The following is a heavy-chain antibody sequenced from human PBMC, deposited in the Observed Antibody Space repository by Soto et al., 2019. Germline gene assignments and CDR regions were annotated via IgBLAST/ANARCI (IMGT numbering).Heavy chain of an antibody. CDR1: GFTFSNAW. D-gene: IGHD3-3*01. CDR2: IKRKTDGEST. CDR3: TTDAPVTIFGIIAGGKFDY. J-gene: IGHJ4*02. V-gene: IGHV3-15*01. Sequence: SLRLSCSASGFTFSNAWMSWVRQAPGKGLEWVGRIKRKTDGESTDYAAPVKGRFTISRDDSKNTLYLQMNSLKTEDTAVYYCTTDAPVTIFGIIAGGKFDYWGQGTLVTVSS.